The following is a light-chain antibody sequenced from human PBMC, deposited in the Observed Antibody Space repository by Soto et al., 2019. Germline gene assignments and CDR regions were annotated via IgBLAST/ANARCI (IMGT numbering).Light chain of an antibody. CDR2: EVS. J-gene: IGLJ1*01. V-gene: IGLV2-14*01. Sequence: QSVLSQPASVSGSPGQSITISCTATSSDVGGFNYVSWVQRHPGKAPKLMIYEVSNRPSGVSNRFSGSKSGNTASLTISGLQAEDEADYYCSSYTSISTYVFGTGTKVTV. CDR1: SSDVGGFNY. CDR3: SSYTSISTYV.